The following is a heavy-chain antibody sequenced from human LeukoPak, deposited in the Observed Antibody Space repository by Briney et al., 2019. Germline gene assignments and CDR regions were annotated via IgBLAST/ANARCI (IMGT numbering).Heavy chain of an antibody. D-gene: IGHD2-2*02. V-gene: IGHV4-39*07. CDR3: ARGGCSSTSCYIADWFDP. CDR1: GGSISSSSYY. CDR2: IYYSGST. J-gene: IGHJ5*02. Sequence: PSETLSLTCTVSGGSISSSSYYWGWIRQPPGKGLEWIGSIYYSGSTYYNPSLKSRVTISVDTSKNQFSLKLSSVTAADTAVYYCARGGCSSTSCYIADWFDPWGQGTLVTVSS.